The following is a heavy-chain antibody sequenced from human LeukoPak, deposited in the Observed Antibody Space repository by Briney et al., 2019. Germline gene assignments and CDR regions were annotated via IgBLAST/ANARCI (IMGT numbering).Heavy chain of an antibody. CDR2: IKQDGSEK. D-gene: IGHD3-3*01. J-gene: IGHJ4*02. Sequence: PGGSLRLSCAASGFTFSSYWMSWVRQAPGKGLEWVANIKQDGSEKYYVDSVKGRFTISRDNAKNSLYLQMNSLRAEDTAVYYCAGDEWTFYDFWSGYRGGGDFDYWGQGTLVTVSS. CDR1: GFTFSSYW. V-gene: IGHV3-7*01. CDR3: AGDEWTFYDFWSGYRGGGDFDY.